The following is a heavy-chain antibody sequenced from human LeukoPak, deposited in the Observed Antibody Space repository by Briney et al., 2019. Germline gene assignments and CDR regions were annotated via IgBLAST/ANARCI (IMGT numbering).Heavy chain of an antibody. CDR1: GGSISSGSYY. J-gene: IGHJ6*03. CDR2: IYTSGST. D-gene: IGHD2-2*01. Sequence: SETLSLTCTVFGGSISSGSYYWSWIRQPAGKGLEWIGRIYTSGSTNYNPSLKSRVTISVDTSKNQFSLKLSSVTAADTAVYYCARVGCSSTSCYGWFYYMDVWGKGTTVTASS. V-gene: IGHV4-61*02. CDR3: ARVGCSSTSCYGWFYYMDV.